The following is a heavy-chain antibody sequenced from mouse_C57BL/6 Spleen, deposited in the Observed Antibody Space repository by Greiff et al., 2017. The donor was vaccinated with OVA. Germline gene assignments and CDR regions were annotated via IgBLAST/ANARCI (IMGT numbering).Heavy chain of an antibody. CDR1: GYTFTSYW. CDR2: IYPGSGST. J-gene: IGHJ3*01. D-gene: IGHD1-1*01. CDR3: AQEWRYYGSSYGSY. Sequence: QVQLKQPGAELVKPGASVKMSCKASGYTFTSYWITWVKQRPGQGLEWIGDIYPGSGSTNYNEKFKSKATLTVDTSSSTAYMQLSSLTSEDSAVYCCAQEWRYYGSSYGSYWGQGTLVTVSA. V-gene: IGHV1-55*01.